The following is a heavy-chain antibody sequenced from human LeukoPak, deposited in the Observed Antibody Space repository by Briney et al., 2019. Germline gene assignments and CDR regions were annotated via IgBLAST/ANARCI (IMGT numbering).Heavy chain of an antibody. V-gene: IGHV3-23*01. D-gene: IGHD1-7*01. CDR1: GFTFRKHW. CDR2: ISGSGGST. Sequence: GESLRLSCAADGFTFRKHWMSWVRQAPGKGLEWVSAISGSGGSTYYADSVKGRFTISRDNSKNTLYLQMNSLRAEDTAVYYCAKRRGLELLYYYYMDVWGKGATVTVSS. J-gene: IGHJ6*03. CDR3: AKRRGLELLYYYYMDV.